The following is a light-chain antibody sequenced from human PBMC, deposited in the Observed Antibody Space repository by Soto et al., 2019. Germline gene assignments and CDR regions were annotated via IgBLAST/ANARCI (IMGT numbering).Light chain of an antibody. V-gene: IGKV1-39*01. CDR1: QSISSY. J-gene: IGKJ3*01. CDR2: AAS. CDR3: QQLNSYPLT. Sequence: DIQMTQSPSSLSASVGDRVTITCRASQSISSYLNWYQQKPGKAPKLLIYAASSLQSGVPSRFSGSGSGTDFTLTISSLQPEDFATYYCQQLNSYPLTFGPGTKVDI.